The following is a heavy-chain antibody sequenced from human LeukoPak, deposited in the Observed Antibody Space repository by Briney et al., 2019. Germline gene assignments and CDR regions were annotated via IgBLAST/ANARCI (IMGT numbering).Heavy chain of an antibody. CDR2: ISYDGSNK. Sequence: GGSLRLSCAASGFTFSSYGMHWVRQAPGKGLEWVAVISYDGSNKYYADSVKGRFTISRDNSKNTLYLQMNSLRAEDTAVYYCAREHRKTAMAITTRAGVFDYWGQGTLVTVSS. CDR3: AREHRKTAMAITTRAGVFDY. J-gene: IGHJ4*02. D-gene: IGHD5-18*01. CDR1: GFTFSSYG. V-gene: IGHV3-30*03.